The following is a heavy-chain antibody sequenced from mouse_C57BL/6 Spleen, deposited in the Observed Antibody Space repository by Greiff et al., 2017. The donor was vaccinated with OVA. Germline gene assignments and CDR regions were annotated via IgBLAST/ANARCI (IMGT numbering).Heavy chain of an antibody. CDR3: ARGNYGNFLFDY. Sequence: VQLQQSGAELVRPGTSVKVSCKASGYAFTNYLIEWVKQRPGQGLEWIGVINPGSGGTNYNEKFKGKATLTADKSSSTAYMQLSSLTSEDSAVYFCARGNYGNFLFDYWGQGTTLTVSS. V-gene: IGHV1-54*01. D-gene: IGHD2-1*01. CDR1: GYAFTNYL. CDR2: INPGSGGT. J-gene: IGHJ2*01.